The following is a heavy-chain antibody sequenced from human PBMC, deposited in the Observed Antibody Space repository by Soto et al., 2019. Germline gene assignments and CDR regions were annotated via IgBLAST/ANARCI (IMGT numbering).Heavy chain of an antibody. J-gene: IGHJ6*02. CDR3: AREAYDSSGYGYYYYGMDV. CDR2: INHSGST. D-gene: IGHD3-22*01. Sequence: SETLSLTCAVYGGSFSGYYWSWIRQPPGKGLEWIGEINHSGSTYYNPSLKSRVTISVDTSKNQFSLKLSSVTAADTAVYYCAREAYDSSGYGYYYYGMDVWGQGTTVTVSS. CDR1: GGSFSGYY. V-gene: IGHV4-34*01.